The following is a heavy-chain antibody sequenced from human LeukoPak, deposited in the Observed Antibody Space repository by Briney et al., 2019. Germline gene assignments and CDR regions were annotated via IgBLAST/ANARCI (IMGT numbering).Heavy chain of an antibody. V-gene: IGHV4-34*01. J-gene: IGHJ4*02. CDR1: GGSFSGYY. CDR2: INHSGST. D-gene: IGHD3-10*01. CDR3: ARDTPDYYGSGFDY. Sequence: SETLSLTCAVYGGSFSGYYWSWIRQPPGKGLEWIGEINHSGSTNYNPSLKSRVTISVDTSKNQFSLKLSSVTAADTAVYYCARDTPDYYGSGFDYWGQGTLVTVSS.